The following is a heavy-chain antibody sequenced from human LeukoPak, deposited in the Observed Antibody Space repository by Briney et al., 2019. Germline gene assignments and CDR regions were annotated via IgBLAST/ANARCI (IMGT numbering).Heavy chain of an antibody. Sequence: ASVKVSCKASGGTFSSYAISWVRQAPGQGLEWMGGIIPIFGTANYAQKFQGRVTITADESTSTAYMELSSLRSEDTAVYYCARDHCSGGSCYSQWDYWGQGTLVTVSS. J-gene: IGHJ4*02. D-gene: IGHD2-15*01. CDR3: ARDHCSGGSCYSQWDY. CDR2: IIPIFGTA. CDR1: GGTFSSYA. V-gene: IGHV1-69*13.